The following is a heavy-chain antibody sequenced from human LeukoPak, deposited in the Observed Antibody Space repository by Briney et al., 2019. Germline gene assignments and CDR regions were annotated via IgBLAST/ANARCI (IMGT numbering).Heavy chain of an antibody. D-gene: IGHD3-10*01. CDR1: GFTFSSNW. Sequence: GGSLRLSCAASGFTFSSNWMSWVRQAPGKGLEWVANIKQDGSEKYYVDSVKGRFTISRDNAKNSLYLQMNSLRAEDTAVYYCAREDVWFGEWNWFDPWGQGTLVTVSS. V-gene: IGHV3-7*01. CDR2: IKQDGSEK. J-gene: IGHJ5*02. CDR3: AREDVWFGEWNWFDP.